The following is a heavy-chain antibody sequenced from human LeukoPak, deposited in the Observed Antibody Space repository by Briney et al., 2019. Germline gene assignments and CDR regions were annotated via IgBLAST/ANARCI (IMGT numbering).Heavy chain of an antibody. CDR1: GGSISSGGHS. V-gene: IGHV4-30-2*01. CDR2: IYHSGSGST. Sequence: PSETLSLTCTVSGGSISSGGHSWSWIRQPPGKGLEWIGYIYHSGSGSTYYNPSLKSRVTISVDTSKNQFSLKLSSVTAADTAVYYCARVGGIVATIGGWYFDLWGRGTLVTVSS. D-gene: IGHD5-12*01. J-gene: IGHJ2*01. CDR3: ARVGGIVATIGGWYFDL.